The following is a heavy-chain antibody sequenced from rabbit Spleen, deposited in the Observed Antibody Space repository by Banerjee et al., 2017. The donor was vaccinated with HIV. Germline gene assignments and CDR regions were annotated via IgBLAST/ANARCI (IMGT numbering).Heavy chain of an antibody. J-gene: IGHJ6*01. Sequence: QSLEESGGDLVKPGASLTLSCTASGFSFSSSYWICWVRQAPGKGLEWIACIYGGSSGRIDYASWAKGRFTISKTSSTTVTLQMTSLTAADTATYFCARSTYGYDDYGDLYYAAMDLWGPGTLVTVS. V-gene: IGHV1S40*01. CDR2: IYGGSSGRI. CDR3: ARSTYGYDDYGDLYYAAMDL. CDR1: GFSFSSSYW. D-gene: IGHD2-1*01.